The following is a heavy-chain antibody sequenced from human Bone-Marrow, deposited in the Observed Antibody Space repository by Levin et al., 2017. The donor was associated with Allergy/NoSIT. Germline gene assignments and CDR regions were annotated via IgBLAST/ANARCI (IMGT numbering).Heavy chain of an antibody. Sequence: PGGSLRLSCAASGFTFSSYAMSWVRQAPGKGLEWVSAISGSGGSTYYADSVKGRFTISRDNSKNTLYLQMNSLRAEDTAVYYCAKVRYCSSTSCYTEIYDYDGMDGWGQGTTVTVSS. CDR1: GFTFSSYA. J-gene: IGHJ6*02. CDR2: ISGSGGST. D-gene: IGHD2-2*02. V-gene: IGHV3-23*01. CDR3: AKVRYCSSTSCYTEIYDYDGMDG.